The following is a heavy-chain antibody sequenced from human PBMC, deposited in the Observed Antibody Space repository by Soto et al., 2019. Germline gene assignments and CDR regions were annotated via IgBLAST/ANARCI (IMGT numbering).Heavy chain of an antibody. Sequence: EVQLVESGGGLVQPGGSLRLSCAASGFTFSSYSMNWVRQAPGKGLEWVSYISSSSSTIYYADSVKGRFTISRDNAKNSLYLQMNSLRDEATAVYCCARGRTPAGAAVGHYFYGMDVLGQRTRVTVSS. CDR2: ISSSSSTI. V-gene: IGHV3-48*02. D-gene: IGHD1-26*01. CDR3: ARGRTPAGAAVGHYFYGMDV. CDR1: GFTFSSYS. J-gene: IGHJ6*02.